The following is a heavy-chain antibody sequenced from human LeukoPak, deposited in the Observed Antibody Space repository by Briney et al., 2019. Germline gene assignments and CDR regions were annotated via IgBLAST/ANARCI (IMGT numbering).Heavy chain of an antibody. V-gene: IGHV3-9*01. J-gene: IGHJ4*02. D-gene: IGHD5-12*01. CDR2: ISWKSDNI. CDR1: GFSFDDYA. Sequence: GRSLRLSCAVSGFSFDDYAMHWVRQVPGKGLEWVSGISWKSDNIGYADSVKGRFTSSRDNAKNSLYLQMNSLRAEDTALYYCAINGGGDSGYGNFDYWGQGTLVTVSS. CDR3: AINGGGDSGYGNFDY.